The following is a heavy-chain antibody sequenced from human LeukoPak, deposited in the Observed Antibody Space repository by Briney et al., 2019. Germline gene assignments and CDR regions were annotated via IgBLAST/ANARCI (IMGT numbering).Heavy chain of an antibody. V-gene: IGHV4-59*08. J-gene: IGHJ5*02. CDR1: GGSINSYY. D-gene: IGHD5-12*01. CDR3: ARHHHGGYPWFDP. Sequence: SETLSLTCTVSGGSINSYYWSWIRQPPGKGLEWIGYINYSGSTKFNPSLKSRVTMSVDTPKNQFSLKLTSVTAADTAVYFCARHHHGGYPWFDPWGQGTLVTVSS. CDR2: INYSGST.